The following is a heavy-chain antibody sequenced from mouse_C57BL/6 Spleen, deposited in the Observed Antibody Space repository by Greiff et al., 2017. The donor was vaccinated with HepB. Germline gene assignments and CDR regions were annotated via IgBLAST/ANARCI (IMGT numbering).Heavy chain of an antibody. Sequence: EVKLMESGGGLVQPGGSMKLSCVASGFTFSNYWMNWVRQSPEKGLEWVAQIRLKSDNYATHYAESVKGRFTISRDDSKSSVYLQMNNLRAEDTGIYYCTVNYYGSSFDYWGQGTTLTVSS. CDR3: TVNYYGSSFDY. V-gene: IGHV6-3*01. CDR2: IRLKSDNYAT. J-gene: IGHJ2*01. D-gene: IGHD1-1*01. CDR1: GFTFSNYW.